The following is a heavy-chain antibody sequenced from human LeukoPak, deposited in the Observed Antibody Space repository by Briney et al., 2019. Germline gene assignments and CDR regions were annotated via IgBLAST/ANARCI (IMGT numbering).Heavy chain of an antibody. Sequence: GGSLRLSCAASGFTFSSYSMNWVRQAPGKGLEWVSYISSSSSTIYYADSVKGRFTISRGNSKNTLYLQMNSLRAEDTAVYYCARSDANSIVVVVAAKVAHMGSWGQGTLVTVSS. V-gene: IGHV3-48*01. CDR1: GFTFSSYS. J-gene: IGHJ4*02. CDR2: ISSSSSTI. CDR3: ARSDANSIVVVVAAKVAHMGS. D-gene: IGHD2-15*01.